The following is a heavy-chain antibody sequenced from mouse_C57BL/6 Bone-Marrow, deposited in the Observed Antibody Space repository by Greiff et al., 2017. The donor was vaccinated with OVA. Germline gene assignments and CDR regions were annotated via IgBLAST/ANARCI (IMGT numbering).Heavy chain of an antibody. D-gene: IGHD6-5*01. CDR1: GYTFTSYW. V-gene: IGHV1-50*01. CDR2: IDPSDSYT. CDR3: ASAYPRDYFDY. Sequence: VQLQQPGAELVKPGASVKLSCKASGYTFTSYWMQWVKQRPGQGLEWIGEIDPSDSYTNYNQKFKGKATLTVDTSSSTAYMQLSSLTSEDSAVYYCASAYPRDYFDYWGQGTTLTVSS. J-gene: IGHJ2*01.